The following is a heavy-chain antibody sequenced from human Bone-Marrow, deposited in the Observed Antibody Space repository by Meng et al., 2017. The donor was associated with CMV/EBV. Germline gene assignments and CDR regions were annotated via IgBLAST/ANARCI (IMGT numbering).Heavy chain of an antibody. J-gene: IGHJ4*02. CDR2: IYYSGST. CDR1: GGSISSSSYY. V-gene: IGHV4-39*07. D-gene: IGHD6-6*01. CDR3: ARISSSSRPNFEY. Sequence: SETLSLTCTVSGGSISSSSYYWGWIRQPPGKGLEWIGSIYYSGSTYYNPSLRSRVTMSLDTSKNQFSLELSSVTAADTALYYCARISSSSRPNFEYWGQGTLVPVSS.